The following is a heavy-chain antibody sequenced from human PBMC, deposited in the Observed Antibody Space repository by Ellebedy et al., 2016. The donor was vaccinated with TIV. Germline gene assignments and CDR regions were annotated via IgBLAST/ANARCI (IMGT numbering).Heavy chain of an antibody. CDR1: GFPFSSFW. D-gene: IGHD5-12*01. CDR3: ARDRGYDTFDS. Sequence: GESLKISCAASGFPFSSFWMSWVRQAPGKGLEWLANTKEDGSEKYYVNSVRGRFTISRDNAKNSLYLQMNSLRAEDTAVYYCARDRGYDTFDSWGQGILVTVSS. CDR2: TKEDGSEK. V-gene: IGHV3-7*01. J-gene: IGHJ4*02.